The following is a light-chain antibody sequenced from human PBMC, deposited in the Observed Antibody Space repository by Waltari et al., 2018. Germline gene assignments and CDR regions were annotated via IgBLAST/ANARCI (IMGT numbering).Light chain of an antibody. CDR3: MQALQTPYT. J-gene: IGKJ3*01. CDR1: QSLVHSNGNNY. CDR2: LGS. Sequence: DIVMTQSPLSLPVTPGEPASISCRSSQSLVHSNGNNYLDWYLQKPGQSPQLLIYLGSYRASGVPDRFSGSGSGTDFTLIIKRVEAEDVGIYYCMQALQTPYTFGPGTKVDIK. V-gene: IGKV2-28*01.